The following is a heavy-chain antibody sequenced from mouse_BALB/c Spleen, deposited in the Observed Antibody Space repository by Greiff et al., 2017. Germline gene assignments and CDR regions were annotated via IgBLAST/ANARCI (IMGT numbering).Heavy chain of an antibody. J-gene: IGHJ1*01. CDR1: GYSITSDYA. D-gene: IGHD2-1*01. V-gene: IGHV3-2*02. CDR3: AREGRIYYGNYRYFDV. Sequence: VQLQQSGPGLVKPSQSLSLTCTVTGYSITSDYAWNWIRQFPGNKLEWMGYISYSGSTSYNPSLKSRISITRDTSKNQFFLQLNSVTTEDTATYYCAREGRIYYGNYRYFDVWGAGTTVTVSS. CDR2: ISYSGST.